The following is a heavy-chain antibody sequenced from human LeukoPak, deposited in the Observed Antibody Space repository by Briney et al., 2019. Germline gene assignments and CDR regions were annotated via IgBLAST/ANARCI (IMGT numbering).Heavy chain of an antibody. Sequence: SETLSLTCTVSGGSISSYYWSWIRQPPGKGLEWIGYIYYSGSTNYNPSLKSRVTISVDTSKSQFSLKLSSVTAADTAVYYCASTYYDSSGYYPDWGQGTLVTVSS. V-gene: IGHV4-59*08. CDR2: IYYSGST. D-gene: IGHD3-22*01. J-gene: IGHJ4*02. CDR3: ASTYYDSSGYYPD. CDR1: GGSISSYY.